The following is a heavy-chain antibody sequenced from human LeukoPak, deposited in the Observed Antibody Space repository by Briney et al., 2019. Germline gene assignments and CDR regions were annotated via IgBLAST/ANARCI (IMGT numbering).Heavy chain of an antibody. V-gene: IGHV4-39*01. CDR3: ARLNSGYEDYYFDD. J-gene: IGHJ4*02. CDR1: GGPLTRSLSY. Sequence: PSETLSLTCTVSGGPLTRSLSYWGWIRRPPGKGLEWIGNIYYTGSTDYSPSFESRAAMSVDTSKNQFSLQLRSVTAADTAVYYCARLNSGYEDYYFDDWGQGTLVTVPS. D-gene: IGHD5-12*01. CDR2: IYYTGST.